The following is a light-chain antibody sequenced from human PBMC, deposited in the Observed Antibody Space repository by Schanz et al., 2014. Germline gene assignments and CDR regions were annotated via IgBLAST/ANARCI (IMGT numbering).Light chain of an antibody. CDR1: QSISNS. V-gene: IGKV1-5*01. CDR2: DAS. Sequence: DIQMTQSPSTLSASVGDRVTITCRASQSISNSLAWYQLKPGKAPRLLISDASSLKSGVPSGFSGRGSGTQFTLTISSLQPDDFATYYCQQYYDYPLTFGPGTRVDIK. J-gene: IGKJ3*01. CDR3: QQYYDYPLT.